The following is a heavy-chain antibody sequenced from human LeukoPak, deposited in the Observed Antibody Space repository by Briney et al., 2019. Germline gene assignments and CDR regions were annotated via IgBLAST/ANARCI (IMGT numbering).Heavy chain of an antibody. CDR3: ARSLGRFGELYDAFDI. J-gene: IGHJ3*02. Sequence: GASVKVSCKASGYTFIGYGITWVRQAPGQGLEWMGWISTYNGNTNYAQNLQGRVTMTTDTSTSTTYMDLRSLRSDDTAVYYCARSLGRFGELYDAFDIWGQGTMVTVSS. CDR1: GYTFIGYG. V-gene: IGHV1-18*01. D-gene: IGHD3-10*01. CDR2: ISTYNGNT.